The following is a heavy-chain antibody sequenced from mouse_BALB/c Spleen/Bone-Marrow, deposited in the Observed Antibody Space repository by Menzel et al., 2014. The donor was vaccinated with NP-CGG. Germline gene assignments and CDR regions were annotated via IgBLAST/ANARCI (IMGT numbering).Heavy chain of an antibody. CDR2: IYPGDDDT. V-gene: IGHV1-80*01. Sequence: VKLQESGAELVRPGSSVKISCKASGYAFSSYWLNWVKQRPGQGLEWIGQIYPGDDDTNYNGKFKGKATLTADKSSSTAYMQLSSLTSEDSAVYFCTRRYYDYDVRYFDYWGQGTTLTVSS. CDR1: GYAFSSYW. CDR3: TRRYYDYDVRYFDY. J-gene: IGHJ2*01. D-gene: IGHD2-4*01.